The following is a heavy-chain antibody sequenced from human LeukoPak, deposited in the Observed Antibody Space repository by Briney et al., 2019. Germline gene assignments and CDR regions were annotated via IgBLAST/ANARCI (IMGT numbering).Heavy chain of an antibody. Sequence: GGSLRLSCAASGFTFSTYWMSWVRQAPGKGLYWVANINRDGSEEYYGDSVKGRFTISRDNAENSLFLQMNSLGAEDTAVYYCARSTAGLDYWGQGTLVTVSS. CDR2: INRDGSEE. CDR1: GFTFSTYW. V-gene: IGHV3-7*01. J-gene: IGHJ4*02. CDR3: ARSTAGLDY. D-gene: IGHD1-1*01.